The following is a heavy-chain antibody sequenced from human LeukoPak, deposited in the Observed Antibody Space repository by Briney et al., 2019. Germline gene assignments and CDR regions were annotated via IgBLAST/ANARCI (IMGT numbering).Heavy chain of an antibody. J-gene: IGHJ3*02. D-gene: IGHD1-1*01. CDR1: GYTFTIYG. CDR2: ISAYSGNT. V-gene: IGHV1-18*01. Sequence: ASVKVSCKASGYTFTIYGISWVRQAPGQRLKWMGWISAYSGNTDYAQNFQGRVTMTTDTSTSTAYMELRSLRPDDTAVYYCARDDWTGTTFDAFDIWGQGTMVTVSS. CDR3: ARDDWTGTTFDAFDI.